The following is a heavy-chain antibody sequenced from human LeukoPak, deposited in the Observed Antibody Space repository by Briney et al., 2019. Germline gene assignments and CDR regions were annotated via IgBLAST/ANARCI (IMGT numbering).Heavy chain of an antibody. Sequence: SETLSLTCTVSGDSISSYYWSWIRQPPGKGLEWIGYIYSSGSTNYNPSLKSRATISVDTSKNQFSLKLSSVTAADTAVYYCARHDSSGYYYVYWGQGTLVTVSS. CDR3: ARHDSSGYYYVY. V-gene: IGHV4-59*08. D-gene: IGHD3-22*01. J-gene: IGHJ4*02. CDR1: GDSISSYY. CDR2: IYSSGST.